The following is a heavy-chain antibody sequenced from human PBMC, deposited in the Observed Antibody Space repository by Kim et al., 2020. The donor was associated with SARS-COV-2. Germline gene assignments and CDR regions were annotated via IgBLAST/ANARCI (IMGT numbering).Heavy chain of an antibody. CDR2: IYPGDSDT. Sequence: GESLKISCKGSGYSFTSYWIGWVRQMPGKGLEWMGIIYPGDSDTRYSPSFQGQVTISADKSISTAYLQWSSLKASDTAMYYCARHAPDLDVVVTAYYYYYGMAVWGQGTTVTVSS. J-gene: IGHJ6*02. CDR1: GYSFTSYW. CDR3: ARHAPDLDVVVTAYYYYYGMAV. D-gene: IGHD2-21*02. V-gene: IGHV5-51*01.